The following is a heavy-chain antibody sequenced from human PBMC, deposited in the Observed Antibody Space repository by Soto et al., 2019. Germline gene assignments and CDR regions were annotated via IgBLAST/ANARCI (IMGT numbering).Heavy chain of an antibody. V-gene: IGHV3-7*01. D-gene: IGHD2-15*01. J-gene: IGHJ3*02. CDR2: IKQDGSEK. Sequence: EVQLVESGGGLVQPGGSLRLSCAASGFTFSSYWMSWVRQAPGKGLEWVANIKQDGSEKYYVDCVKGRFTISRDNANNSLYLQMNSLRAEDTAVYYCAREGGGVVADSAFDIWGQGTMVTVSS. CDR1: GFTFSSYW. CDR3: AREGGGVVADSAFDI.